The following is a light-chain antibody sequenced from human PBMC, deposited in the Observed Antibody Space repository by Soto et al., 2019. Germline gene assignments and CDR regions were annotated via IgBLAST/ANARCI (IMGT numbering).Light chain of an antibody. CDR2: EVS. V-gene: IGLV2-14*01. Sequence: QSVLTQPASVSGSPGQSITISCTGTSSDVGGYNYVSWYQQHPGKAPKLMIYEVSSRPSGVSSRFSGSKSGNTASLTISGLQAEDGADYYCSSYASSSTLFGTGTKVTVL. CDR3: SSYASSSTL. J-gene: IGLJ1*01. CDR1: SSDVGGYNY.